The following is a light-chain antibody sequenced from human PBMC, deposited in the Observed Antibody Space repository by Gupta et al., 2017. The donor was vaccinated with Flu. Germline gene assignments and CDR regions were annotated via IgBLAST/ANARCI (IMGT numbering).Light chain of an antibody. CDR1: QSVSSN. CDR3: QQHHNWPPRT. J-gene: IGKJ1*01. Sequence: EIVMTQSPATLSVSPGERATLSCRASQSVSSNLSWYQQKPGQAPRLLIYGASTRATGIPARFFGSGSGTEFTLTISSLQSEDFAVYYCQQHHNWPPRTFGQGTKVEIK. V-gene: IGKV3-15*01. CDR2: GAS.